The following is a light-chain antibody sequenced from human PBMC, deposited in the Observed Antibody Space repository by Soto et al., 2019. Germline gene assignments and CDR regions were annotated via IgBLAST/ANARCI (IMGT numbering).Light chain of an antibody. V-gene: IGKV1-39*01. CDR3: QQSYSLTRT. Sequence: DIQLTQSPSSLSASVGDKVTITCRASQNIIDYLNWYQQRPGTPPKLLIYRASNLQSEVPSRFSGSGSGTDFSLTISSLQHEDFATYYCQQSYSLTRTFGQGTRV. CDR1: QNIIDY. CDR2: RAS. J-gene: IGKJ1*01.